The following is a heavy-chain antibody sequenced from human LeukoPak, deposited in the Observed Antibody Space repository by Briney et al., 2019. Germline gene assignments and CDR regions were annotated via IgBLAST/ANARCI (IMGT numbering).Heavy chain of an antibody. D-gene: IGHD2-2*02. CDR2: ISAYNGNT. CDR1: GYTFTSYG. J-gene: IGHJ6*02. V-gene: IGHV1-18*01. CDR3: ARVASGPAAIIDYYYGMDV. Sequence: ASVKVSCKASGYTFTSYGISWVRQAPGQGLEWVGWISAYNGNTNYAQKLQGRVTMTTDTSTSTAYMELRSLRSDDTAVYYCARVASGPAAIIDYYYGMDVWGQGTTVTVSS.